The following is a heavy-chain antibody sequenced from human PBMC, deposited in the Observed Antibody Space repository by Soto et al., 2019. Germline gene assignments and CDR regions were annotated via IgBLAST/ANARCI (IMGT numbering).Heavy chain of an antibody. J-gene: IGHJ5*01. CDR3: ARGARSSWYFDS. V-gene: IGHV1-3*01. D-gene: IGHD6-13*01. Sequence: FQGRVTITRDTSATTAYMELSSLRSEDTAVYYCARGARSSWYFDSWGQGTLVTVSS.